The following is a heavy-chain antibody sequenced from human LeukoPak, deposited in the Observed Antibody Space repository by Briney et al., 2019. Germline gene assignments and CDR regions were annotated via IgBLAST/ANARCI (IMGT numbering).Heavy chain of an antibody. J-gene: IGHJ4*02. V-gene: IGHV1-69*13. Sequence: SVKVSCKASGGTFSSYAISWVRQAPGQGLEWMGGIIPIFGTANYAQKFQGRVTITADESTSTAYMELSSLRSEDTAVYYCARDRVHYYDSNEGDYWGQGTLVTVSS. CDR2: IIPIFGTA. D-gene: IGHD3-22*01. CDR3: ARDRVHYYDSNEGDY. CDR1: GGTFSSYA.